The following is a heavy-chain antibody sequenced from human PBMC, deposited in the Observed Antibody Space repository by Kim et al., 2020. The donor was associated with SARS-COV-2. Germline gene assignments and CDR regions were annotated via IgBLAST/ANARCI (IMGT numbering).Heavy chain of an antibody. J-gene: IGHJ6*02. CDR3: AKDMRMYYDFWSGLRGVDV. D-gene: IGHD3-3*01. CDR1: GFTFSSYG. CDR2: ISYDGSNK. V-gene: IGHV3-30*18. Sequence: GGSLRLSCAASGFTFSSYGMHWVRQAPGKGLEWVAVISYDGSNKYYADSVKGRFTISRDNSKNTLYLQMNSLRAEDTAVYYCAKDMRMYYDFWSGLRGVDVWGQGTTVTVSS.